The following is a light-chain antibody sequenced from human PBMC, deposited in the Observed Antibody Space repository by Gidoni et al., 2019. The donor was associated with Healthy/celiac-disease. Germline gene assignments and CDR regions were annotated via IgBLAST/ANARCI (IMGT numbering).Light chain of an antibody. CDR2: DVS. CDR3: CSYAGIPVV. V-gene: IGLV2-11*01. CDR1: SSDVGGYNY. Sequence: QSALTQPRSVSGSPGQSVTISCTGTSSDVGGYNYVSWYQQHPGKAPKIRIYDVSKRPSGVPDRFSGAKSGNTAALTISGLQAEDEADYYCCSYAGIPVVFGGGTKLTVL. J-gene: IGLJ2*01.